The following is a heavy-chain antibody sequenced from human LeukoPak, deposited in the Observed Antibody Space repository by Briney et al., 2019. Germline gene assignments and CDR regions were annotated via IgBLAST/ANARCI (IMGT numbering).Heavy chain of an antibody. CDR1: GFTFSSYA. CDR3: AKDQVLWFGEPMFDY. V-gene: IGHV3-23*01. Sequence: PGGSLRLSCAASGFTFSSYAMSWVRQAPGKGLEWVSAISGSGGSTYYADSVKGRFTISRDNSKNTLYLQMNSLRAEDTAVYYCAKDQVLWFGEPMFDYWGQGTLVTVSS. J-gene: IGHJ4*02. D-gene: IGHD3-10*01. CDR2: ISGSGGST.